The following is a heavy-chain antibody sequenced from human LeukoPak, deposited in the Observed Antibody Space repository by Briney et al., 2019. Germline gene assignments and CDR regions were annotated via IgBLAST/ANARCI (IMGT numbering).Heavy chain of an antibody. CDR1: GVSISSYY. D-gene: IGHD6-13*01. CDR3: ARLNNGLAAAGTGGYYYYYYMDV. V-gene: IGHV4-4*07. Sequence: SETLSLTCTVSGVSISSYYWSWLRQPAGKGLEWTGRIYTSGSTNYNTYLKSRVTMSVDTSKNHFSLKLSSVTAAATAVYYCARLNNGLAAAGTGGYYYYYYMDVWGKGTTVTISS. CDR2: IYTSGST. J-gene: IGHJ6*03.